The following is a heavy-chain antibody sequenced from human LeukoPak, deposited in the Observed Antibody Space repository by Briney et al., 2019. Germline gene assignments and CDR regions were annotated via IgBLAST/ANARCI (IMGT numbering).Heavy chain of an antibody. D-gene: IGHD6-13*01. CDR3: ARDIGSSWYFYYYYGMDV. Sequence: ASVKVSCKASGYTLTSYGISWVRQAPGQGLEWMGWISAYNGNTNYAQKLQGRVTMTTDTSTSTAYMELRSLRSDDTAVYYCARDIGSSWYFYYYYGMDVWGQGTTVTVSS. CDR1: GYTLTSYG. CDR2: ISAYNGNT. V-gene: IGHV1-18*01. J-gene: IGHJ6*02.